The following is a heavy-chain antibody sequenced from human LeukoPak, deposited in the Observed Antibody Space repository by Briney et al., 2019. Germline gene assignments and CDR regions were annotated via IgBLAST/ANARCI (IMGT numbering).Heavy chain of an antibody. CDR2: INPNSGGT. V-gene: IGHV1-2*02. CDR1: GYTFTSYY. Sequence: ASVKVSCKASGYTFTSYYMHWVRQAPGQGLEWMGWINPNSGGTNYAQKFQGRVTMTRDTSISTVYMELSRLRSDDTAVYYCARDEARAMPKTLRYWGQGTLVTVSS. D-gene: IGHD2-2*01. CDR3: ARDEARAMPKTLRY. J-gene: IGHJ4*02.